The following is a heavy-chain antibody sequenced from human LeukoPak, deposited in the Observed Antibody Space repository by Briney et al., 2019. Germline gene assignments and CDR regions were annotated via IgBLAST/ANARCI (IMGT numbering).Heavy chain of an antibody. CDR3: ARVAAPPYCSSTSCYWFNYFDY. D-gene: IGHD2-2*01. CDR1: GFTFSSYA. CDR2: IKQDGSEK. Sequence: GGSLRLSCAASGFTFSSYAMHWVRQAPGKGLEWVANIKQDGSEKYYVDSVKGRFTISRDNAKNSLYLQMNSLRAEDTAVYYCARVAAPPYCSSTSCYWFNYFDYWGQGTLVTVSS. V-gene: IGHV3-7*01. J-gene: IGHJ4*02.